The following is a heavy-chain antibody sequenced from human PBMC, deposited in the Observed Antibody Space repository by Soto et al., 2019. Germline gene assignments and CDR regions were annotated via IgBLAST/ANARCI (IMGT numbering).Heavy chain of an antibody. J-gene: IGHJ4*02. CDR2: IKQDGSEK. D-gene: IGHD3-16*01. V-gene: IGHV3-7*05. Sequence: EVQLVEAGGGLVQPGESLRLSCVASGFALSNYWINCVRQAPGKGLEWVANIKQDGSEKNYVDSVKGRFTISRDNARNSLYLQMNILRAEDTAAYYCATETSTWGCWGQGTLVTVSS. CDR1: GFALSNYW. CDR3: ATETSTWGC.